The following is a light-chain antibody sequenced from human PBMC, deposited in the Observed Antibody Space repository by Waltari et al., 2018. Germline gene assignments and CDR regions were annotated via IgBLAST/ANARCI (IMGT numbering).Light chain of an antibody. V-gene: IGLV3-19*01. CDR2: GKN. CDR1: SLRSYY. Sequence: SSELTQDPAVSVALGQTGRITCQGDSLRSYYASWYRQKPGQAPVLVIYGKNNRPPGIPDRFSGSSSGNTASLTITGAQAEDEADYYCNSRDSSGNHQVFGGGTKLTVL. CDR3: NSRDSSGNHQV. J-gene: IGLJ2*01.